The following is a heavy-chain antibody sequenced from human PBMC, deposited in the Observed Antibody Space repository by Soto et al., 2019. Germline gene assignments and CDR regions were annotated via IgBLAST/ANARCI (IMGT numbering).Heavy chain of an antibody. CDR3: ATLTGPRGYGGNYFDY. CDR1: GGSISSGGYY. V-gene: IGHV4-31*03. J-gene: IGHJ4*02. D-gene: IGHD4-17*01. CDR2: IYNSGST. Sequence: PSETLFLTCTVSGGSISSGGYYWSWIRQHPGKGLEWIGYIYNSGSTYYNPSLKRRVTISVDTSKNQFSLKLSSVTAADTAVYYCATLTGPRGYGGNYFDYWGQGTLVTVSS.